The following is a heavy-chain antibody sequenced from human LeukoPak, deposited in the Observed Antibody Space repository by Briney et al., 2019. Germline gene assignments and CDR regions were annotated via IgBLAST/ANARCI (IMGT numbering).Heavy chain of an antibody. D-gene: IGHD6-19*01. CDR3: ARDNGGSGWHWFDP. V-gene: IGHV4-59*01. J-gene: IGHJ5*02. CDR2: IYHSGST. CDR1: GGSISSYY. Sequence: SETLSLTCTVSGGSISSYYWNWNRQPPGKGLEWIGYIYHSGSTNYNPSLKSRVIISVDTSKNQFSLKLSSVTAADTAVYYCARDNGGSGWHWFDPWGQGTLVTVSS.